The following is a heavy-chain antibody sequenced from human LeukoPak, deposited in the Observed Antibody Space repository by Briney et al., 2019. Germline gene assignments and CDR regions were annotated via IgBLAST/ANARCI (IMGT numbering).Heavy chain of an antibody. D-gene: IGHD1-26*01. V-gene: IGHV3-7*01. J-gene: IGHJ4*02. CDR2: IQRDGSGK. CDR3: ATGHWEVRH. Sequence: PGGSLRLSCAVSGITLSNYGMSWVRQAPGKGLEWVANIQRDGSGKNYVDSVKGRFTISRDNAKNSLYLQMNSLRAEDTAVYFCATGHWEVRHWGQGTLVTVSS. CDR1: GITLSNYG.